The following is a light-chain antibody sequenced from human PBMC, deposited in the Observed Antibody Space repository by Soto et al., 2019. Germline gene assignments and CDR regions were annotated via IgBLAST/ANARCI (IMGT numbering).Light chain of an antibody. V-gene: IGLV2-14*01. J-gene: IGLJ2*01. CDR3: SSYTSSSTPHVV. CDR2: DVS. CDR1: SSDVGGYNC. Sequence: QSALTQPASVSGSPGQSITISCTGASSDVGGYNCVSWYQQHPGKAPKLMIYDVSNRPSGVSNRFSGADSGNTASLTISGLQAQDEADYYCSSYTSSSTPHVVFGGGTKLTVL.